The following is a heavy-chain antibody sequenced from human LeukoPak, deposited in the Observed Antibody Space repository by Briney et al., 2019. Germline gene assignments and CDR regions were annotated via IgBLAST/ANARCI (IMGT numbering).Heavy chain of an antibody. CDR1: ACTFTIYA. Sequence: SVSLSFTASACTFTIYAISWVRHAPAQGLEWMGGIIPIFGTANYAQKFQGRVTITADEYSSTAYMELSSLRSEDTAVYYCARAITYYYYYYYMDVWGKGTTVTVSS. J-gene: IGHJ6*03. D-gene: IGHD5-12*01. V-gene: IGHV1-69*13. CDR3: ARAITYYYYYYYMDV. CDR2: IIPIFGTA.